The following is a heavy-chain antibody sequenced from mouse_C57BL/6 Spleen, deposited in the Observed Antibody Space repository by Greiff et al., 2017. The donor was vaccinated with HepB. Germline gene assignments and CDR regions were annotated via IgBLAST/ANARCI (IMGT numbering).Heavy chain of an antibody. V-gene: IGHV6-3*01. CDR3: TVGLNYGYAMDY. CDR1: GFTFSNYW. Sequence: EVKLVESGGGLVQPGGSMKLSCVASGFTFSNYWMNWVRQSPEKGLEWVAQIRLKSDNYATHYAESVKGRFTISRDDSKSSVYLQMNNLRAEDTGIYYCTVGLNYGYAMDYWGQGTSVTVSS. CDR2: IRLKSDNYAT. J-gene: IGHJ4*01. D-gene: IGHD1-1*01.